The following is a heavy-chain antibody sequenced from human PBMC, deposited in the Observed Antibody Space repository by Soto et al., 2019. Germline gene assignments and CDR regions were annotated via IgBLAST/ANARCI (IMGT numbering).Heavy chain of an antibody. CDR1: GASITTYY. CDR2: VYHTGST. J-gene: IGHJ4*02. D-gene: IGHD6-19*01. CDR3: ARRLFGSGWTLDS. Sequence: SETLSLTCDVSGASITTYYWSWIRQAPGKGLEWIGNVYHTGSTDYNSSLRSRVTISVDTSKNQFSLNMNSVTAADTAVYYCARRLFGSGWTLDSWGQGALVTVS. V-gene: IGHV4-59*13.